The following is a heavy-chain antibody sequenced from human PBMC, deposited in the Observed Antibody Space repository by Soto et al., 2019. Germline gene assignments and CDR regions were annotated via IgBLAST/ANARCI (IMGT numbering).Heavy chain of an antibody. Sequence: QVQLQESGPGLVKPSQTLSLTCTVSGGSISSGSYYWSWIRLHPRKGLEWIGYIYYSGSTYYNTSLKSRVTIAVDTSKNQFSLKLSSVTAADTAVYYCVLGSGSYYQFDYWCEGTLVTVS. CDR1: GGSISSGSYY. D-gene: IGHD3-10*01. V-gene: IGHV4-31*03. CDR2: IYYSGST. J-gene: IGHJ4*02. CDR3: VLGSGSYYQFDY.